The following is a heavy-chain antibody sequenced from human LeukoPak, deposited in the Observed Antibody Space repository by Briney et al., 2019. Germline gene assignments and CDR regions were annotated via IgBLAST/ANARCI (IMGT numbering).Heavy chain of an antibody. V-gene: IGHV4-31*03. D-gene: IGHD2-15*01. J-gene: IGHJ6*02. CDR1: GGSISSGNYY. CDR3: ARDLAVVVAAGPLGMDV. Sequence: SETLSLTCTVSGGSISSGNYYWSWIRQHPGKGLEWIGNICYSGSIYYNPSLKSRVTISVDTSKNQFSLKVSSVTAADTAVYYCARDLAVVVAAGPLGMDVWGQGTTVTVSS. CDR2: ICYSGSI.